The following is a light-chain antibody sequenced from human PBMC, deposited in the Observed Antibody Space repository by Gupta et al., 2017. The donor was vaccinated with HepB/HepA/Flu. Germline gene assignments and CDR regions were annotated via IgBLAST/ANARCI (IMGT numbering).Light chain of an antibody. J-gene: IGKJ2*01. CDR2: LGS. CDR3: REALQTPYT. V-gene: IGKV2-28*01. Sequence: IVMTQSPLSLPVTPGEPASISCRSSQSLLHSNGYNYLDWYLQKPGQSPQLLIYLGSNRASGVPDRFSGSGSGTDFTLKISSVEAEDVGVYYCREALQTPYTFGQGTKLEIK. CDR1: QSLLHSNGYNY.